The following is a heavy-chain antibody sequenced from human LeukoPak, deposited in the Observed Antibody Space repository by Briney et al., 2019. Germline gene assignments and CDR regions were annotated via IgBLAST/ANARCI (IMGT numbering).Heavy chain of an antibody. Sequence: PGGSLRLSCAASGFTFSSYAISWVRHAPGKGLEWVSAISGSGGSTYYADSVKGRFTISRDNSKNTLYLQMNSLRAEDTAVYYCAKDTYYYDSSGYRHFDYWGQGTLVTVSS. V-gene: IGHV3-23*01. D-gene: IGHD3-22*01. CDR2: ISGSGGST. CDR3: AKDTYYYDSSGYRHFDY. J-gene: IGHJ4*02. CDR1: GFTFSSYA.